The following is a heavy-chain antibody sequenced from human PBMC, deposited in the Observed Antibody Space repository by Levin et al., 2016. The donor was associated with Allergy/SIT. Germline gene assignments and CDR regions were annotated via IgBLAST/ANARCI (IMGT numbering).Heavy chain of an antibody. CDR1: GFSFSSYP. J-gene: IGHJ3*02. D-gene: IGHD3-22*01. CDR3: AKVRHYYDSSGYAAFEI. Sequence: GESLKISCAASGFSFSSYPMSWVRQPPGKGLEWVSGISASSGHISYADSVRGRFKISRDNSKTTLNLEMNSLRAEDTAIYYCAKVRHYYDSSGYAAFEIWGQGTGVTVSA. CDR2: ISASSGHI. V-gene: IGHV3-23*01.